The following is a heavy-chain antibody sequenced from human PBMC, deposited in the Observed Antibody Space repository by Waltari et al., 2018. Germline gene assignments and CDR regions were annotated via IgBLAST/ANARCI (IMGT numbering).Heavy chain of an antibody. CDR2: IKQDGSEK. Sequence: EVQLVESGGGLVQPGGSLRLSCAASGFTFRRYWMRWVRQAPGKGLEWVANIKQDGSEKYYVDSVKGRFTISRDNAKNSLYLQMNSLRAEDTAVYYCARDLLYDFWSGYNFWGQGTLVTVSS. V-gene: IGHV3-7*01. CDR1: GFTFRRYW. CDR3: ARDLLYDFWSGYNF. D-gene: IGHD3-3*01. J-gene: IGHJ4*02.